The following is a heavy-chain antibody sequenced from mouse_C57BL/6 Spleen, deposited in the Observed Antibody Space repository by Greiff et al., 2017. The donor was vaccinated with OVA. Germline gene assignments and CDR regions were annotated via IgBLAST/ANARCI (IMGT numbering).Heavy chain of an antibody. V-gene: IGHV1-50*01. J-gene: IGHJ1*03. CDR3: ARGDSNYWYFDV. Sequence: QVQLQQPGAELVKPGASVKLSCKASGYTFTSYWMQWVKQRPGQGLEWIGEIDPSASYTNYNQKFKGKATLTVDTSSSTAYMQLSSLTSEDSAVYYCARGDSNYWYFDVWGTGTTVTVSS. D-gene: IGHD2-5*01. CDR1: GYTFTSYW. CDR2: IDPSASYT.